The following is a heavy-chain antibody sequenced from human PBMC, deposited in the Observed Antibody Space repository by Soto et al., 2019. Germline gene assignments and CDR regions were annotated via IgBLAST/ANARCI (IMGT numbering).Heavy chain of an antibody. Sequence: GSLRLSCAVSGFTFRDFAMSWVRQAPRKGLEWVATSSGSLTSAFYADSVKGRFTISRDNSKNTLYLQMNSLRAEDTAVYYCARDGSYCSTTSCYMGNVFHWGQGTLVPVSS. V-gene: IGHV3-23*01. CDR3: ARDGSYCSTTSCYMGNVFH. CDR2: SSGSLTSA. D-gene: IGHD2-2*02. CDR1: GFTFRDFA. J-gene: IGHJ4*02.